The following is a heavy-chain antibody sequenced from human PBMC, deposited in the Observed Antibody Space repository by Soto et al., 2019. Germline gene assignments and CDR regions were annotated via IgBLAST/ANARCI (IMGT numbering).Heavy chain of an antibody. V-gene: IGHV1-18*04. CDR3: ATYLYYYGVDA. CDR2: LSTYNANT. CDR1: GYTFSSYG. J-gene: IGHJ6*02. Sequence: VTVSCQASGYTFSSYGISWVRQAPGQGLEWMGCLSTYNANTNYAQKLQGRVTMTTDTSTSTVYMALRSLRSDDTAAYYCATYLYYYGVDAWGQGTTVTVSS.